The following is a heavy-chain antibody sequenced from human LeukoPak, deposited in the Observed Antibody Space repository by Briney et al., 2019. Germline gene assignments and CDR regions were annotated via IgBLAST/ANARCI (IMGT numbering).Heavy chain of an antibody. D-gene: IGHD3-22*01. J-gene: IGHJ4*02. CDR3: ASAWHLGIELVMLDS. V-gene: IGHV3-23*01. CDR1: GFTFSSYG. CDR2: ISGGGGST. Sequence: GGTLRLSCAASGFTFSSYGMSWVRQAPGKGLEWVSAISGGGGSTYYADSVKGRFTISRDNSKNTLYLQMNSLRVEDTAVYYCASAWHLGIELVMLDSWGQGTLVTVSS.